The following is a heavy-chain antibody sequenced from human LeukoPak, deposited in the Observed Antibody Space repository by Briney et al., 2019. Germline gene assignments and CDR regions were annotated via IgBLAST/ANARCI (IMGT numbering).Heavy chain of an antibody. D-gene: IGHD3-22*01. Sequence: GGSLRLSCAASGFTFSSYSMSWVRQAPGKGLQWVSSISGSGTYTHYTDSVKGRFSISRDNAKNSLHLQLNSLRAEDTAVYYCARAPRYDSSGYYPYYFDYWGQGTLVTASS. CDR2: ISGSGTYT. J-gene: IGHJ4*02. CDR3: ARAPRYDSSGYYPYYFDY. V-gene: IGHV3-21*01. CDR1: GFTFSSYS.